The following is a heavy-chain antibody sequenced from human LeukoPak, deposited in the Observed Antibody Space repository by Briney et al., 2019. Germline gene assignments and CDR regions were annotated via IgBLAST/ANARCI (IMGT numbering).Heavy chain of an antibody. CDR3: ARVRPNYYDSSAYPHAFDM. Sequence: ASVKVYCKASGYTFTSYDINWVRQATGQGLEWMGWMNPNSGNTGYAQKFQGRVTMTRNTSISTAYMELSSLRSEDTAVYYCARVRPNYYDSSAYPHAFDMWGQGTMVTVS. D-gene: IGHD3-22*01. CDR2: MNPNSGNT. V-gene: IGHV1-8*01. J-gene: IGHJ3*02. CDR1: GYTFTSYD.